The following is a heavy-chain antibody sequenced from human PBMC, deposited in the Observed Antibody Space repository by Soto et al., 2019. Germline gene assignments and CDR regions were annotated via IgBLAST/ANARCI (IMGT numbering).Heavy chain of an antibody. Sequence: EVQVVESGGGLVQSGGSLTLSCAASGFTVSNSYMSWVRQAPGKGLEWVSAIYSGGSTYYADSVKGSFTISRDNSRNTLYLTMNSLRAEDTAVYFCARCDGSATYCFFFAYWGQGTPVTVSS. CDR2: IYSGGST. CDR3: ARCDGSATYCFFFAY. D-gene: IGHD3-10*01. J-gene: IGHJ4*02. V-gene: IGHV3-66*01. CDR1: GFTVSNSY.